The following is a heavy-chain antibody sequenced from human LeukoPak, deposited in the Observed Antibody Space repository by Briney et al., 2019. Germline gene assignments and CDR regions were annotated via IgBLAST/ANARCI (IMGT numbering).Heavy chain of an antibody. CDR1: GFTFSSYS. CDR3: GRDGGSTVAIDY. V-gene: IGHV3-21*01. Sequence: KTGGSLRLSCAASGFTFSSYSMNWVRQAPGKGLEWVSSIARSSSDRFYADSVKGRFTISRDDAKKSLYLEMNSLRAEDTAVYYCGRDGGSTVAIDYWGQGTLVTVSS. J-gene: IGHJ4*02. D-gene: IGHD4-23*01. CDR2: IARSSSDR.